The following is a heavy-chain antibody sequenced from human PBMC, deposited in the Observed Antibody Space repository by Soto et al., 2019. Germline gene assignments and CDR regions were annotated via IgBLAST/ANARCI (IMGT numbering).Heavy chain of an antibody. D-gene: IGHD3-3*01. Sequence: QVQLQESGPGLVKPSQTLSLTCTVSGGSISSGDYYWSWIRQPPGKGREGIGYIYYSGSTYYNPSLKSRVTISVDTSKNQFSLKLSSVTAADTAVYYCARFWSGYSPPSATIDYWGQGTLVTVSS. V-gene: IGHV4-30-4*01. CDR3: ARFWSGYSPPSATIDY. CDR2: IYYSGST. CDR1: GGSISSGDYY. J-gene: IGHJ4*02.